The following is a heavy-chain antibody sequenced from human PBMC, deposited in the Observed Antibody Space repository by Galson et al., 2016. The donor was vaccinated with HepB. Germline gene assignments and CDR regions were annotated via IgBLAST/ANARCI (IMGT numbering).Heavy chain of an antibody. CDR1: GFTFSTYA. J-gene: IGHJ4*02. V-gene: IGHV3-23*01. CDR2: ISGSGDTT. D-gene: IGHD6-13*01. Sequence: SLRLSCAGTGFTFSTYAMSWVRQAPGKRLEWVSAISGSGDTTYYADSVKGRFSISRHNSKNTLYLQMSSLTAEDTAVYYCAKWSDAAATYWGQGALVTVSS. CDR3: AKWSDAAATY.